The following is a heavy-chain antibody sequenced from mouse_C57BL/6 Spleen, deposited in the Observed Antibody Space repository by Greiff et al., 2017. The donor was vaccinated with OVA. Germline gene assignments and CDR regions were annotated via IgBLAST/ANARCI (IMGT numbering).Heavy chain of an antibody. V-gene: IGHV5-6*01. CDR1: GFTFSSYG. J-gene: IGHJ2*01. CDR3: ARRGDENYFDY. CDR2: ISSGGSYT. Sequence: EVQVVESGGDLVKPGGSLKLSCAASGFTFSSYGMSWVRQTPDKRLEWVATISSGGSYTYYPDSVKGRFTISRDNAKNTLYLQMSSLKSEDTAMYYCARRGDENYFDYWGQGTTLTVSS. D-gene: IGHD3-3*01.